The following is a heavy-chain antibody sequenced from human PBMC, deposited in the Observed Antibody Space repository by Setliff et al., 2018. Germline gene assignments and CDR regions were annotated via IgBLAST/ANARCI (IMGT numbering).Heavy chain of an antibody. CDR3: ARDITRDGYNSGAFDI. Sequence: GVLRLSCVASGFTFSGYYMTWIRQAPGKGLEWVSYISGSSGGIYYADSVKGRFTISRDNAKKSLYMEMNSLRAEDTAVYYCARDITRDGYNSGAFDIWGQGTMVTVSS. J-gene: IGHJ3*02. CDR2: ISGSSGGI. D-gene: IGHD5-12*01. CDR1: GFTFSGYY. V-gene: IGHV3-11*04.